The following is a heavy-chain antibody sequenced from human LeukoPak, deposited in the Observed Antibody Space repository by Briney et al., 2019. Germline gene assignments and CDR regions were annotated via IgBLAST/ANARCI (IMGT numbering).Heavy chain of an antibody. D-gene: IGHD3-22*01. CDR2: MNPNSGNT. CDR1: GYTFSSYD. V-gene: IGHV1-8*01. CDR3: ARRADYYDSSAYYY. J-gene: IGHJ4*02. Sequence: ASVKVSCKASGYTFSSYDINWVRQATGHGPEWMGWMNPNSGNTGNAQKFQGRVTMTRNTSISTAYLELSSLRSEDTAVYFCARRADYYDSSAYYYWGQGTLVTVSS.